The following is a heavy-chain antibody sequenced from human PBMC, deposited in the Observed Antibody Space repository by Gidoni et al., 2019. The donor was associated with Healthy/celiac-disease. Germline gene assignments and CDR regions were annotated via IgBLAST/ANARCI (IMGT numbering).Heavy chain of an antibody. V-gene: IGHV4-4*07. CDR2: IYTSGST. J-gene: IGHJ4*02. D-gene: IGHD5-18*01. CDR1: VGSISSYY. Sequence: QVQLPESGPGLVKPSVTLSLTCTVSVGSISSYYWRWLRQPAGKGLEWIGRIYTSGSTNYNPSLKSRVTMSVDTSKNQFSLKLSSVTAADTAVYYCARGGDTAMVNRYYFDYWGQGTLVTVSS. CDR3: ARGGDTAMVNRYYFDY.